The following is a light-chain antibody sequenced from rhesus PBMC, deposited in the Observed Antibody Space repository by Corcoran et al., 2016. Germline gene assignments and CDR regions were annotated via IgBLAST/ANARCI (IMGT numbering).Light chain of an antibody. V-gene: IGLV2-13*02. Sequence: QSAPTQPPSVSGSPGQSVIISCTGTSSDVGGYTYVSWYQQHPGKAPKLMIYDVSKRPSGVSDRFSGSKSGNTASLTISGLQAEDDADYYCSSYSSSNTFIFGAGTRLTVL. CDR3: SSYSSSNTFI. J-gene: IGLJ1*01. CDR2: DVS. CDR1: SSDVGGYTY.